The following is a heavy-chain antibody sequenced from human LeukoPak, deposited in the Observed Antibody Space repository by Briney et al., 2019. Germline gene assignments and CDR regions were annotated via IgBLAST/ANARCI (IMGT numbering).Heavy chain of an antibody. CDR3: AKDVRVGGGGMDV. V-gene: IGHV3-30-3*01. Sequence: PGGSLRLSCAASGFTFSSYAMHWVRQAPGKGLEWVALISYDGSNKYYADSVRGRFTISRDKSKNTVSLQMNSLRGEDTAVYYCAKDVRVGGGGMDVWGQGTPVTVSS. CDR1: GFTFSSYA. J-gene: IGHJ6*02. CDR2: ISYDGSNK. D-gene: IGHD1-26*01.